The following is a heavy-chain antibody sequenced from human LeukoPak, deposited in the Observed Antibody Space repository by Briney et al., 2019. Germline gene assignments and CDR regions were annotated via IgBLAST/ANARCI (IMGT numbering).Heavy chain of an antibody. Sequence: PGGSLRLSCAASGFTVRSNYMSWVRQAPGKGLEWVSVIYSGGSTYYADSVKGRFTISRDISKNTLYLQMSSLRAEDTAVYYCAKGSVMYYYDSSGYWEPNYFDYWGQGTLVTVSS. CDR2: IYSGGST. D-gene: IGHD3-22*01. J-gene: IGHJ4*02. CDR1: GFTVRSNY. CDR3: AKGSVMYYYDSSGYWEPNYFDY. V-gene: IGHV3-53*01.